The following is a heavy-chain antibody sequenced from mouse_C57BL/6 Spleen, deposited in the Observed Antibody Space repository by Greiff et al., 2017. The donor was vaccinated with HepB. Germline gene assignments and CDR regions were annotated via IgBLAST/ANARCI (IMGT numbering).Heavy chain of an antibody. Sequence: QVQLQQSGPELVKPGASVKISCKASGYAFSSSWMNWVKQRPGKGLEWIGRIYPGDGDTNYNGKFKGKATLTADKSSSTAYMQLSSLTSEDSAVYFCASYGSSRFDYWGQGTTLTVSS. J-gene: IGHJ2*01. CDR1: GYAFSSSW. D-gene: IGHD1-1*01. CDR3: ASYGSSRFDY. V-gene: IGHV1-82*01. CDR2: IYPGDGDT.